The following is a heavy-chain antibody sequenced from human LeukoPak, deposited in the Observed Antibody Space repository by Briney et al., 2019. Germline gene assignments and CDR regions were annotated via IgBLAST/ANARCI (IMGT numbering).Heavy chain of an antibody. J-gene: IGHJ5*02. Sequence: SETLSLTCAVYCGSFSGYYWSWLRQPPGKGLEWIGEINHSGSTNYNPSLKSRVTISVDTSKNQFSLKLSSVTAADTAVYYCARDSRGDLNYDFWSGKNSRRWFDPWGQGTLVTVSS. V-gene: IGHV4-34*01. CDR1: CGSFSGYY. D-gene: IGHD3-3*01. CDR3: ARDSRGDLNYDFWSGKNSRRWFDP. CDR2: INHSGST.